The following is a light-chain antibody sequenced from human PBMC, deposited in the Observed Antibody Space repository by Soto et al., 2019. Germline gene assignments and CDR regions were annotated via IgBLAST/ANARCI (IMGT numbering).Light chain of an antibody. Sequence: EIVLTQSPGTLSVSPGERATLSCRASETISSDKLAWYQQKPGQPPSLLIYGTFSRATGIPDRFSGSGSGTDFTRTISRLVPEDSAIYYCQQYGSWTFGQGTKVEI. V-gene: IGKV3-20*01. CDR1: ETISSDK. J-gene: IGKJ1*01. CDR2: GTF. CDR3: QQYGSWT.